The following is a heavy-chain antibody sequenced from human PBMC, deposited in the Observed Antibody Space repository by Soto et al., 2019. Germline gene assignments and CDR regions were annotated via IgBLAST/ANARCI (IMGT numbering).Heavy chain of an antibody. CDR3: ARRGIAVAGDIDY. CDR1: GGSISSSSYY. D-gene: IGHD6-19*01. V-gene: IGHV4-39*01. Sequence: SETLSLTCTVSGGSISSSSYYWGWIRQPPGKGLEWIGSIYYSGSTYYNPSLKSRVTISVDTSKNQFSLKLSSVTAADTAVYYCARRGIAVAGDIDYWGQGTLVTVSS. CDR2: IYYSGST. J-gene: IGHJ4*02.